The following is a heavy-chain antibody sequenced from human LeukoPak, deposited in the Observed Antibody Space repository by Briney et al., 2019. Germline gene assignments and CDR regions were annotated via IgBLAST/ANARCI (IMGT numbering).Heavy chain of an antibody. J-gene: IGHJ3*02. D-gene: IGHD3-22*01. Sequence: ASVKVSCKVSGYTLTELSMHWVRQAPGKGLEWMGGFDPEDGETIYAQKLQGRVTMTTDTSTSTAYMELRSLRSDDTAVYYCARDLSYYDSSGYYGPDAFDIWGQGTMVTVSS. CDR1: GYTLTELS. CDR2: FDPEDGET. CDR3: ARDLSYYDSSGYYGPDAFDI. V-gene: IGHV1-24*01.